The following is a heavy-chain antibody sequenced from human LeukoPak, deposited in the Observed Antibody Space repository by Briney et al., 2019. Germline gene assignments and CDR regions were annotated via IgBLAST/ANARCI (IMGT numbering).Heavy chain of an antibody. CDR2: IKEDGTRK. D-gene: IGHD3-16*01. CDR3: ARDWADAIDY. Sequence: GGSLRLSCAASGFTFSSYGMHWVRQAPGKGLEWVANIKEDGTRKNYMDSVKGRFTISRDNAKNSLYLQMNSLRAEDTAVYYCARDWADAIDYWGQGTLVTVSS. V-gene: IGHV3-7*01. CDR1: GFTFSSYG. J-gene: IGHJ4*02.